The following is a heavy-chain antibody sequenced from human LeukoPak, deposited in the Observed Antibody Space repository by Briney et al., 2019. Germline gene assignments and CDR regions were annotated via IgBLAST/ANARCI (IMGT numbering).Heavy chain of an antibody. CDR1: GVSISSSNSY. Sequence: PSETLSLTCTVSGVSISSSNSYWGWIRQPRGKGLEWIGSIYYSGSTYYNPSLKSRVTISVDTSKNQYSLKLSSVTAADTAVYYCATYARLVVTNDAFDIWGQGTMVTVSS. D-gene: IGHD3-22*01. V-gene: IGHV4-39*07. CDR2: IYYSGST. CDR3: ATYARLVVTNDAFDI. J-gene: IGHJ3*02.